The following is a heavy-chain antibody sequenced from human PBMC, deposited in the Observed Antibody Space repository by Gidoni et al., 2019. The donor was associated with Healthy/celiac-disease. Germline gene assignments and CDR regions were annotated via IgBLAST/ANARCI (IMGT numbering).Heavy chain of an antibody. CDR2: ISSSSSYT. D-gene: IGHD6-19*01. CDR1: GFTFSAYY. V-gene: IGHV3-11*05. CDR3: ARDLAVAGTTPILFDY. J-gene: IGHJ4*02. Sequence: QVQLVESGGGLVKPGGSLRLSCAASGFTFSAYYMSWIRQAPGKGLEWVSYISSSSSYTNYADSVKGRFTISRDNAKNSLYLQMNSLRAEDTAVYYCARDLAVAGTTPILFDYWGQGTLVTVSS.